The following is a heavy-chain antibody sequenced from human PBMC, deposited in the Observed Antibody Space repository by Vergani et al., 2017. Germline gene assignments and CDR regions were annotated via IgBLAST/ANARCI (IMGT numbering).Heavy chain of an antibody. D-gene: IGHD2-15*01. CDR2: IIPIFGTA. CDR1: GGTFSSYA. Sequence: QVQLVQSGAEVKKPGSSVKVSCKASGGTFSSYAISWVRQAPGQGLEWMGGIIPIFGTANYAQKFQGRVTITADESTSTAYMELSSLRAEDTAVYYCARDNCSGGSDLCYFDYWGQGTLVTVSS. CDR3: ARDNCSGGSDLCYFDY. V-gene: IGHV1-69*01. J-gene: IGHJ4*02.